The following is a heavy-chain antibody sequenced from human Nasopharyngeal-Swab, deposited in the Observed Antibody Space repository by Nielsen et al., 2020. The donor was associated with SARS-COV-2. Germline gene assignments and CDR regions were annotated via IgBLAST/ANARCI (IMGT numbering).Heavy chain of an antibody. CDR1: GLSFSEFW. CDR3: ARDRGYYAFDY. J-gene: IGHJ4*02. CDR2: INKDGSEK. Sequence: GESLKISCAASGLSFSEFWMYWVRQAPGKGLEWVASINKDGSEKYYGDSVRGRFTTSRDNAENSLSLQMNSLRGEDTAVYYCARDRGYYAFDYWGQGTLVTV. V-gene: IGHV3-7*01. D-gene: IGHD1-26*01.